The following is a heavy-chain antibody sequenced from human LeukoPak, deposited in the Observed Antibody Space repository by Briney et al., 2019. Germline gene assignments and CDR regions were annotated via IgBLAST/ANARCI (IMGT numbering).Heavy chain of an antibody. Sequence: GGSLRLSCAASGFTFSRYAMSWVRQAPGKGLVWVSRISSDGSITSYADSVKGRFTISRDNAKDTLYLQMNSLRAEDTAVYYCARVSPGPFDYWGQGTLVTVSS. CDR2: ISSDGSIT. V-gene: IGHV3-74*01. J-gene: IGHJ4*02. CDR1: GFTFSRYA. D-gene: IGHD2/OR15-2a*01. CDR3: ARVSPGPFDY.